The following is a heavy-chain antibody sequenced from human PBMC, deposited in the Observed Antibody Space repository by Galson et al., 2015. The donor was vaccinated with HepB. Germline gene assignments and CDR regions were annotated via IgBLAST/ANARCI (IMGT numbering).Heavy chain of an antibody. CDR3: AREIPIAVAGNAWFDP. CDR2: INPSGGSP. V-gene: IGHV1-46*01. J-gene: IGHJ5*02. D-gene: IGHD6-19*01. CDR1: GYTFTSYY. Sequence: SVKVSCKASGYTFTSYYMHWVRQAPGQGLEWMGIINPSGGSPSYAQKFQDRVTMTRDTSTSTVYREMSSLRSEDTAVYYCAREIPIAVAGNAWFDPWGQGTLVTVSS.